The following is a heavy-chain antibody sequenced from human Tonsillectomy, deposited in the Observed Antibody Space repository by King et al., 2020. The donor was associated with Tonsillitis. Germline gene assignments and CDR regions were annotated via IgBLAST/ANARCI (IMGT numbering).Heavy chain of an antibody. CDR3: ARDPSIAARNYFDY. J-gene: IGHJ4*02. Sequence: VQLVESGGGVVQPGRSLRLSCAASGFTFSSYGRHWVRQAPGKGLEWVAVIWYDGSNKYYADSVKGRFTISRDNSKNTLYLQMNSLRAEDTAVYYCARDPSIAARNYFDYWGQGTLVTVSS. D-gene: IGHD6-6*01. CDR2: IWYDGSNK. CDR1: GFTFSSYG. V-gene: IGHV3-33*08.